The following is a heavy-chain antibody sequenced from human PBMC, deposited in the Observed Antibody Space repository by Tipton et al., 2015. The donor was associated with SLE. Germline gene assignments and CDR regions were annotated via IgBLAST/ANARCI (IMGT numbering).Heavy chain of an antibody. V-gene: IGHV4-31*03. D-gene: IGHD3-3*01. J-gene: IGHJ4*02. Sequence: TLSLTCTVSGGSISSGGYYWSWIRQHPGKGLEWIGYIYYSGSTYYNPSLKSRVTISVDRSKNQFSLKLSSVTAADTAVYYCARGRFLEWSITKDYFDYWGQGTLVTVSS. CDR2: IYYSGST. CDR3: ARGRFLEWSITKDYFDY. CDR1: GGSISSGGYY.